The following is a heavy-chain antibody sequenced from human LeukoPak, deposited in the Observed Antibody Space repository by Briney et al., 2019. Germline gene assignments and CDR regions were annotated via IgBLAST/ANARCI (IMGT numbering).Heavy chain of an antibody. CDR3: ARAVPTYYYYYYMDV. CDR2: ITPSNGNT. Sequence: ASVTVSCTASGYFFPSYGISWVRQAPGQGLEWIGWITPSNGNTHYAQNFQGRVTMTTDTSTSTAYMELRSLRSDDTAVYYCARAVPTYYYYYYMDVWGKGTTVTISS. J-gene: IGHJ6*03. D-gene: IGHD6-6*01. V-gene: IGHV1-18*01. CDR1: GYFFPSYG.